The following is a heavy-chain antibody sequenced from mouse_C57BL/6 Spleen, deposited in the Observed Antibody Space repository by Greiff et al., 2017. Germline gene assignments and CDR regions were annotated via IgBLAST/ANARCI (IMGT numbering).Heavy chain of an antibody. J-gene: IGHJ4*01. CDR2: IHPNSGST. D-gene: IGHD1-1*01. Sequence: QVQLQPPGAELVKPGASVKLSCKASGYTFTSYWMHWVKQRPGQGLEWIGMIHPNSGSTNYNEKLKSKATLTLGKSSSPAYMQLSSLTSEDSAVYYCARRLLRSYYAMDYWGQGTAVTVSS. V-gene: IGHV1-64*01. CDR3: ARRLLRSYYAMDY. CDR1: GYTFTSYW.